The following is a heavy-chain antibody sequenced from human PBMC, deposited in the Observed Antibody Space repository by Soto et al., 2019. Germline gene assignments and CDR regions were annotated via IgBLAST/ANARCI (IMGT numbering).Heavy chain of an antibody. V-gene: IGHV4-39*01. CDR2: VDYSGTA. D-gene: IGHD1-20*01. CDR1: SGSISVTNVL. CDR3: ARITGRHLDY. J-gene: IGHJ4*02. Sequence: SETLSVTCTVSSGSISVTNVLWGWVRQPPGKGLEWIGNVDYSGTAYFSPSLATRVTFHVDTSKNQFSLTLYSVTAADTAVYYCARITGRHLDYWGQGILVTVSS.